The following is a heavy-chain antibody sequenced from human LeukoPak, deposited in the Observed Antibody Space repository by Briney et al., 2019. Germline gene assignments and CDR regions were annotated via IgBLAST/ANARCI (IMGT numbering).Heavy chain of an antibody. V-gene: IGHV4-39*01. CDR2: IYYSGST. D-gene: IGHD1-1*01. J-gene: IGHJ4*02. CDR1: GGSISSSDYY. Sequence: SETLSLTCTVSGGSISSSDYYWGWIRQPPGKGLEWIGCIYYSGSTYYNPSLKSRVTISLEPSKNQFSLKLRSVTAADTSVYYCARRRWASSNVDYWGQGALVTVSS. CDR3: ARRRWASSNVDY.